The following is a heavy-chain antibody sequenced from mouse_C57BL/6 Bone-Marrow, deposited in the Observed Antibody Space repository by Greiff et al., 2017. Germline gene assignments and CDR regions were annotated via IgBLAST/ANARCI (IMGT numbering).Heavy chain of an antibody. CDR2: ISSGGSYT. CDR1: GFTFSSYG. V-gene: IGHV5-6*01. Sequence: EVQLVESGGDLVKPGGSLKLSCAASGFTFSSYGMSWVRQTPDKRLEWVATISSGGSYTYYPDSVKGRFTISRDNAKNTLYLQMSSLKSEDTAMYYCARQGIYYDGSSYDWFAYWGQGTLVTVSA. D-gene: IGHD1-1*01. J-gene: IGHJ3*01. CDR3: ARQGIYYDGSSYDWFAY.